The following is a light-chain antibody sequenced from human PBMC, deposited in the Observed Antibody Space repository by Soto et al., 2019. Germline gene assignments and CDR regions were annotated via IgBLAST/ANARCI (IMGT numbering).Light chain of an antibody. J-gene: IGKJ5*01. CDR3: PDYSSSSSTT. CDR2: EAS. CDR1: QSFSTW. V-gene: IGKV1-5*03. Sequence: DIQMTQSPSTLSASVGDRITITCRASQSFSTWLAWYQQKPGKAPKLLIYEASRLKSGVPSRFSRSESGTAFTLTISSLQPDDVATYYSPDYSSSSSTTFGQGTRLEIK.